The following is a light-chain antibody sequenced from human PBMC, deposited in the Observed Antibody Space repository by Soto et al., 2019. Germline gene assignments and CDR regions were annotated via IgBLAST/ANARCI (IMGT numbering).Light chain of an antibody. CDR1: QSISSR. CDR3: QQYNSYSRT. J-gene: IGKJ4*01. V-gene: IGKV1-5*01. CDR2: DAS. Sequence: DIQMSPFPSNLFSSFGEKSTLTCRASQSISSRLAWYQQKPGKAPKLLIYDASSLESGVPSRFSGSGSGTEFTLTISSLQPDDFATYYCQQYNSYSRTFGGGTKVDIK.